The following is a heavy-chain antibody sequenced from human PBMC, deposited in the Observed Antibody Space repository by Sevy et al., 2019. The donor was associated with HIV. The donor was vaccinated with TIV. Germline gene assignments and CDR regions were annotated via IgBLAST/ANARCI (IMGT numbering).Heavy chain of an antibody. V-gene: IGHV5-51*01. CDR1: GNSFTNNW. J-gene: IGHJ4*02. CDR2: IFPGNSDT. Sequence: GESLKISCRGSGNSFTNNWIGWVRQMPEKALDWMGVIFPGNSDTRYSPSLQSQVTISADKSITTAYLHWNSLRASDTAIYYCVRVVAGEGHLDYWGQGTLVTVSS. CDR3: VRVVAGEGHLDY. D-gene: IGHD2-15*01.